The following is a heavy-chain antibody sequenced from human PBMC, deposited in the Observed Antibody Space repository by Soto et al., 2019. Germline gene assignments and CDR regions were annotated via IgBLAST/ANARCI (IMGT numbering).Heavy chain of an antibody. J-gene: IGHJ6*02. V-gene: IGHV1-18*01. D-gene: IGHD3-22*01. CDR3: ARGYHYDSSGYYWSVAPNYYGMDV. CDR2: ISAYNGNT. Sequence: GASVKVSCKASGYTFTSYDINWVRQATGQGLEWMGWISAYNGNTNYAQKLQGRVTMTTDTSTSTAYMELRSLRSDDTAVYYCARGYHYDSSGYYWSVAPNYYGMDVWGQGTTVTVSS. CDR1: GYTFTSYD.